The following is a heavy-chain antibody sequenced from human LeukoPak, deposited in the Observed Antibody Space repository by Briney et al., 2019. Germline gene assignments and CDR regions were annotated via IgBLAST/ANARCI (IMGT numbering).Heavy chain of an antibody. CDR2: INPNSGGT. CDR1: GYTFTGYY. D-gene: IGHD3-9*01. CDR3: ARAEGGTRYDILTGHDAFDI. J-gene: IGHJ3*02. V-gene: IGHV1-2*02. Sequence: ASVKVSCKASGYTFTGYYMHWVRQAPGQGLEWMGWINPNSGGTNYAQKFQGRVTMTRDTSISTAYMELSRLRSDDMAVYYCARAEGGTRYDILTGHDAFDIWGQGTMVTVSS.